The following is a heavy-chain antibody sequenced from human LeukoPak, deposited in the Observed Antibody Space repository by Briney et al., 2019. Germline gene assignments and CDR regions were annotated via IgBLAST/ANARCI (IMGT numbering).Heavy chain of an antibody. J-gene: IGHJ4*02. CDR1: GFTFSSYS. V-gene: IGHV3-21*01. CDR2: ISSSSSYI. CDR3: AREVYYYGSGSWNFDY. Sequence: GGSLRLSCAASGFTFSSYSMNWVRQAPGKGLEWVSSISSSSSYIYYADSVKGRFTISRDNAKNSLYLQMNSLRAEDTAVYYCAREVYYYGSGSWNFDYWGQGTLVTVSS. D-gene: IGHD3-10*01.